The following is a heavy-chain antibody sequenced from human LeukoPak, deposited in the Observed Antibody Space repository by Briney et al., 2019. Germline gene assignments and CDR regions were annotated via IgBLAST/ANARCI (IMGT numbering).Heavy chain of an antibody. CDR1: GYTFTSYY. D-gene: IGHD2-2*01. J-gene: IGHJ4*02. CDR3: ARDVGEYCSSTNCYASHY. Sequence: GASVKLSCNASGYTFTSYYMHWVRQAPGQGLEWVGIINPSGGSTRYAQKVQGRVTMTRDTSITTTYVELRSLRSDDEAVYYCARDVGEYCSSTNCYASHYWGQGTLVTVSS. V-gene: IGHV1-46*01. CDR2: INPSGGST.